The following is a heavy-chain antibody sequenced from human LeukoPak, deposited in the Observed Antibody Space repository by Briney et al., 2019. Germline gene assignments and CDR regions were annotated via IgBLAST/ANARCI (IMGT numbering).Heavy chain of an antibody. D-gene: IGHD7-27*01. CDR1: GFTFSTYT. CDR2: IGSSGGGI. J-gene: IGHJ4*02. Sequence: GGSLRLSCAASGFTFSTYTMYWVRHPPGKRLEWVSIIGSSGGGIHYADSVKGRFTISRDNSENALYLQMNSLRVEDTAVYYCAIDPNWGTHSWGQGVLVTVSS. V-gene: IGHV3-23*01. CDR3: AIDPNWGTHS.